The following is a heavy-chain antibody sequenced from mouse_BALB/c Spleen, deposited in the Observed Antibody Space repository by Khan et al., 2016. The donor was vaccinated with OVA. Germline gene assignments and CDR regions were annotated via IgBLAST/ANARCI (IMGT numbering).Heavy chain of an antibody. D-gene: IGHD2-10*01. CDR2: IWGDGST. J-gene: IGHJ4*01. V-gene: IGHV2-6-7*01. Sequence: QVQLKESGPGLVAPSQRLSITCTVSGFSLTGYGVNWVRQPPGKGLEWLGMIWGDGSTDYNSVLKSRLSISKDNSKSQIFLKMNSLQTDDTARYYCARAYCGNYKEAMDYWGQGTSVTVSS. CDR1: GFSLTGYG. CDR3: ARAYCGNYKEAMDY.